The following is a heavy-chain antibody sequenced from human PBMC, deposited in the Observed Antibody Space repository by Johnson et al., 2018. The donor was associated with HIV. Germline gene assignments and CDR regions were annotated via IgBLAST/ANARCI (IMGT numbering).Heavy chain of an antibody. D-gene: IGHD3-10*01. CDR3: AIGRGEFPRHAFDI. J-gene: IGHJ3*02. CDR1: GFTFSSYL. Sequence: QMQLVESGGGLVQPGGSLRLSCAASGFTFSSYLMSWVRQAPGKGLDWVADISYDGSNKYYADSLMGRFTISRDNSKNSLYLQMNSLRPEDTAVYYCAIGRGEFPRHAFDIWGQGTMVTVSS. V-gene: IGHV3-30*03. CDR2: ISYDGSNK.